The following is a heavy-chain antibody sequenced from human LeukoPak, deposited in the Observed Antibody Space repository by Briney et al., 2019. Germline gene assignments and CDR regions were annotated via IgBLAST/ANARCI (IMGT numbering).Heavy chain of an antibody. J-gene: IGHJ4*02. CDR1: GYSFTSYW. CDR3: ARQHADDYGDSKGVYYFDY. CDR2: IYPGDSDA. V-gene: IGHV5-51*01. Sequence: PGESLKISCKGSGYSFTSYWIGWVRQMPGKGLEWMGIIYPGDSDARYSPSFQGQVTISADKSISTAYLQWSSLKASDTAMYYCARQHADDYGDSKGVYYFDYWGQGTLVTVSS. D-gene: IGHD4-17*01.